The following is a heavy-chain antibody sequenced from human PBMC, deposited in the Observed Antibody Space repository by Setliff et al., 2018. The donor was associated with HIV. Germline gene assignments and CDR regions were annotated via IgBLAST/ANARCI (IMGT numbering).Heavy chain of an antibody. CDR3: ARVPYRSAWFSGGHDAFDI. V-gene: IGHV1-8*02. J-gene: IGHJ3*02. Sequence: ASVKVSCKASGYTFTSYDINWVRQATGQGLEWMGWMNPNSGNTGYAQKFQGRVTMTRTTSISTAYMELSSLRSDDTAVYFCARVPYRSAWFSGGHDAFDIWGQGTMVTVSS. CDR2: MNPNSGNT. CDR1: GYTFTSYD. D-gene: IGHD6-19*01.